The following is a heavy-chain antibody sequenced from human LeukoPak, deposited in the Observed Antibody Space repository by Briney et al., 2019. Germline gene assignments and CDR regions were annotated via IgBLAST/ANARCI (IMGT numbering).Heavy chain of an antibody. J-gene: IGHJ4*02. CDR3: AKGAVPAYYDSSGYYGGY. D-gene: IGHD3-22*01. CDR1: GFTFSNDA. CDR2: ISGSGGST. Sequence: AGGSLRLSCAASGFTFSNDAMSWVRQAPGKGLEWVSTISGSGGSTYYADSVKGRFTISRDNSKNTLYLQMNSLRAEDTAVYYCAKGAVPAYYDSSGYYGGYWGQGTLVTVSS. V-gene: IGHV3-23*01.